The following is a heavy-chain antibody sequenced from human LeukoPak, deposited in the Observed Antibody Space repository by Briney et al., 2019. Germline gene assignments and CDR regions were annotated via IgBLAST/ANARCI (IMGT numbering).Heavy chain of an antibody. Sequence: GSLRLSCAASGFTFDDYGMSWVRQAPGKGLEWLSGINWNGGSTGYADSVKGRFTISRDNAKNSLYLQMNSLRAEDTALYYCARAGYTTAHSGYYYMDVWGTGTTVTVSS. CDR1: GFTFDDYG. CDR2: INWNGGST. J-gene: IGHJ6*03. CDR3: ARAGYTTAHSGYYYMDV. D-gene: IGHD2-2*02. V-gene: IGHV3-20*04.